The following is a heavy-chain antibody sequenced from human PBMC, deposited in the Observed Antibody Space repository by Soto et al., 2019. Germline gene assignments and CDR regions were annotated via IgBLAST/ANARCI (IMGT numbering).Heavy chain of an antibody. CDR1: GGSISSSSYF. D-gene: IGHD3-3*01. Sequence: SETLSLTCTVSGGSISSSSYFWGWIRQPPGKGLEWIGSIYYSGNTYYNPSLKSRVTISVDTSKNQFSLKLDSVTAADTAVYYCARLGGYYQAFDNWGQGTLVTVSS. CDR2: IYYSGNT. CDR3: ARLGGYYQAFDN. J-gene: IGHJ4*02. V-gene: IGHV4-39*01.